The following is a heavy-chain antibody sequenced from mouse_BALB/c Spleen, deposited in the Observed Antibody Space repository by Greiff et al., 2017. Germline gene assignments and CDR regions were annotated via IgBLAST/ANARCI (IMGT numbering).Heavy chain of an antibody. CDR3: ARDTTVVVDWYFDV. J-gene: IGHJ1*01. CDR1: GFTFTDYY. V-gene: IGHV7-3*02. CDR2: IRNKANGYTT. Sequence: EVKLMESGGGLVQPGGSLRLSCATSGFTFTDYYMSWVRQPPGKALEWLGFIRNKANGYTTEYSASVKGRFTISRDNSQRILYLQMNTLRAEDSATYYCARDTTVVVDWYFDVWGAGTTVTVSS. D-gene: IGHD1-1*01.